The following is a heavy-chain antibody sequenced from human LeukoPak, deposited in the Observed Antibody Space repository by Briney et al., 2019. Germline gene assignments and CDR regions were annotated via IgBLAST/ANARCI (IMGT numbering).Heavy chain of an antibody. J-gene: IGHJ5*02. D-gene: IGHD3-3*01. CDR3: ARSPRSTYDFWSGPKSWFDP. CDR1: GFTFSSYS. V-gene: IGHV3-48*01. Sequence: SGGSLRLSCGASGFTFSSYSMNWVRQAPGKGLEWVSYISSSSSNIYYADSVKGRFTISRDNAKNTLYLQMNSLRAEDTAVYYCARSPRSTYDFWSGPKSWFDPWGQGTLVTVSS. CDR2: ISSSSSNI.